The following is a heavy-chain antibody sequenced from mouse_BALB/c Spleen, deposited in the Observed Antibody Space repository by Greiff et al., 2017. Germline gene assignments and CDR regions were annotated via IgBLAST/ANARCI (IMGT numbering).Heavy chain of an antibody. D-gene: IGHD2-14*01. CDR2: ISSGGST. J-gene: IGHJ4*01. V-gene: IGHV5-6-5*01. CDR1: GFTFSSYA. Sequence: EVQRVESGGGLVKPGGSLKLSCAASGFTFSSYAMSWVRQTPEKRLEWVASISSGGSTYYPDSVKGRFTISRDNARNTLYLQMSSLKSEDTALYYCARQGRYEAMDYWGQGTSVTVSS. CDR3: ARQGRYEAMDY.